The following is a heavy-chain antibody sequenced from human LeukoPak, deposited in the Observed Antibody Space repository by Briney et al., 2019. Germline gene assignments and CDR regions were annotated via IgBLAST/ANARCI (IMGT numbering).Heavy chain of an antibody. V-gene: IGHV1-8*01. J-gene: IGHJ5*02. CDR3: ARGDGSTTVPPNWFDP. CDR1: GYTFTSYD. Sequence: ASVKVSCKASGYTFTSYDINWVRQATGQGLEWMGWMNPNSGNTGYAQKFQGRVTMTRNTPISTAYMELSSLRSEDTAVYYCARGDGSTTVPPNWFDPWGQGTLVTVSS. D-gene: IGHD4-17*01. CDR2: MNPNSGNT.